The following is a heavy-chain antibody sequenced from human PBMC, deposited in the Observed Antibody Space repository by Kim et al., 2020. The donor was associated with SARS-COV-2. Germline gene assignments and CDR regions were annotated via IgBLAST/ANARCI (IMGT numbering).Heavy chain of an antibody. V-gene: IGHV3-53*01. J-gene: IGHJ6*02. CDR3: ASGGGYRFNYGMDV. D-gene: IGHD5-18*01. Sequence: ADSVKGRFTISRDNSKNTLYLQMNSLRAEDTAVYYCASGGGYRFNYGMDVWGQGTTVTVSS.